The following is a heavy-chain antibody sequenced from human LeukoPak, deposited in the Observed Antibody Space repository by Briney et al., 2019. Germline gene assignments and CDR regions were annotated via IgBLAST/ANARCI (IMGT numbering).Heavy chain of an antibody. CDR1: GFTFSSYG. J-gene: IGHJ4*02. CDR2: IWYDGSNK. D-gene: IGHD3-10*01. CDR3: AREGTMVRGAPSHLFDY. V-gene: IGHV3-33*01. Sequence: PGGSLRLSCAASGFTFSSYGMHWVRQAPGKGLEWVAVIWYDGSNKYYADSVKGRFTISRDNSKNTLYLQMNSLRAEDTAVYYCAREGTMVRGAPSHLFDYWGQGTLVTVSS.